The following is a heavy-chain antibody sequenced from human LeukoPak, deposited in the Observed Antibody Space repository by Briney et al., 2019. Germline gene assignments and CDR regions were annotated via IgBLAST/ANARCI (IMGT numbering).Heavy chain of an antibody. V-gene: IGHV3-21*01. CDR2: ISSSSSYI. CDR1: GFTFSSYS. CDR3: ARDYDSSGSAPAY. J-gene: IGHJ4*02. Sequence: GGSLRLSCAASGFTFSSYSMNWVRQAPGKGLEWVSSISSSSSYIYYADSVKGRFTISRDNAKNSLYLQMNSLRAEDTAVYYCARDYDSSGSAPAYWGQGTLVTVSS. D-gene: IGHD3-22*01.